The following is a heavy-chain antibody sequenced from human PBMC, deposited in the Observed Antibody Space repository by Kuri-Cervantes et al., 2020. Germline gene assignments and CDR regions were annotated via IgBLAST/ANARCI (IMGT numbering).Heavy chain of an antibody. CDR3: ARDLGDYGSGSYFDY. D-gene: IGHD3-10*01. V-gene: IGHV3-30-3*01. J-gene: IGHJ4*02. CDR2: ISYDGSNK. CDR1: GFTFSSYA. Sequence: GESLKIPCAASGFTFSSYAMHWVRQAPGKGLEWVAVISYDGSNKYYADSVKGRFTISRDNYKNTLYLQMISLRAEDTAVYYCARDLGDYGSGSYFDYWGQGTLVTVSS.